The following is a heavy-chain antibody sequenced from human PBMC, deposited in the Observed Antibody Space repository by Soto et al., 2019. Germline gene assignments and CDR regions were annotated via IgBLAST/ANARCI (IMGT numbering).Heavy chain of an antibody. CDR1: GGSISSGGYY. D-gene: IGHD5-12*01. CDR3: AAIVATIRFEVGAFDI. J-gene: IGHJ3*02. CDR2: IYYSGST. V-gene: IGHV4-31*03. Sequence: SETLSLTCTVSGGSISSGGYYWSWIRQHPGKGLEWIGYIYYSGSTYYNPSLKSRVTISVDTSKNQFSLKLSSVTAADTAMYYCAAIVATIRFEVGAFDIWGQGTMVTVSS.